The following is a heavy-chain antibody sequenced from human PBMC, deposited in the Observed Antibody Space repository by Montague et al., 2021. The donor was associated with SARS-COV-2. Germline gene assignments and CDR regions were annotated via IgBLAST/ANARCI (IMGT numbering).Heavy chain of an antibody. CDR2: IYWDDDK. J-gene: IGHJ5*02. V-gene: IGHV2-5*02. D-gene: IGHD3-9*01. Sequence: PALVKPTQTLTLTCTFSGFSLSTSGVGVGWIRQPPGKALEWLALIYWDDDKRYSPSLKSRLTITKDTSKNQVVLTMTNMDPVDTATYYCARWDARILTGSFDPWGQGTLVTVSS. CDR1: GFSLSTSGVG. CDR3: ARWDARILTGSFDP.